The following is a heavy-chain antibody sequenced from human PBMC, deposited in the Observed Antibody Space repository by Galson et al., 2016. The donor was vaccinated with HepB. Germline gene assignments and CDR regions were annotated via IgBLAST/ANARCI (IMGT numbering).Heavy chain of an antibody. CDR3: AKDHYGSGSRFYAMDV. D-gene: IGHD3-10*01. CDR2: FGWIIINI. CDR1: GFTFDDYT. J-gene: IGHJ6*04. V-gene: IGHV3-9*01. Sequence: SLRLSCAASGFTFDDYTMHWVGKAPGKGLGWVPGFGWIIINIAYSDSVRGRFSISRDNARSSLYLQMDGLTAEDTALYYCAKDHYGSGSRFYAMDVWGRGTTVTVSS.